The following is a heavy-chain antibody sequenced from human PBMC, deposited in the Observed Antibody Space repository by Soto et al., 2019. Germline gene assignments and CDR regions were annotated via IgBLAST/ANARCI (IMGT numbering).Heavy chain of an antibody. J-gene: IGHJ3*02. D-gene: IGHD3-9*01. CDR3: AKSSDDWFSAFEI. CDR1: GFTFSSYW. V-gene: IGHV3-74*01. CDR2: INSDGSST. Sequence: PGGSLRLSCAASGFTFSSYWMHWVRQAPGKGLVWVSRINSDGSSTSYADSVKGRFTISRDNAKNTLYLQMNSLRAEDTAVYYCAKSSDDWFSAFEISGHGTVVTVSS.